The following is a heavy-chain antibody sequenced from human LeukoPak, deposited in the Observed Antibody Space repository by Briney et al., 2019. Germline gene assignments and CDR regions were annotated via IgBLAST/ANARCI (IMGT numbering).Heavy chain of an antibody. CDR2: ISASSGNT. CDR1: GYNFNGFA. J-gene: IGHJ6*03. V-gene: IGHV1-18*01. CDR3: ARGFGVVAATISYLYYYMDV. D-gene: IGHD2-15*01. Sequence: ASVKVSCKASGYNFNGFAVSWARQAPGQGLEWMGWISASSGNTKLAQRLQGRVTMTTDTSTSTAYMELRSLRSDDTAVYYCARGFGVVAATISYLYYYMDVWGKGTTVTVSS.